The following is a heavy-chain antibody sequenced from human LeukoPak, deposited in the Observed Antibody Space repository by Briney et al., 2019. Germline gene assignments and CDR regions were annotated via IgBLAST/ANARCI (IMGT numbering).Heavy chain of an antibody. CDR1: GFTFSSYA. V-gene: IGHV3-30-3*01. J-gene: IGHJ4*02. CDR3: AKDRYSYAFEYSDS. D-gene: IGHD5-18*01. Sequence: GGSLRLSCAASGFTFSSYAMHWVRQAPGKGLEWVAVISYDGSNKYYADSVKGRFTISRDNSKNTLSLQMNSLRAEDTAVYYCAKDRYSYAFEYSDSWGQGTLVTVSS. CDR2: ISYDGSNK.